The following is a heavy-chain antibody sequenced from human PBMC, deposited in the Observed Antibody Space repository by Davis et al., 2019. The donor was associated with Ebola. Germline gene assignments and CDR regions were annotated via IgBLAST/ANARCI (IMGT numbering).Heavy chain of an antibody. CDR3: ARRGTSSWYAGWFDP. D-gene: IGHD6-13*01. J-gene: IGHJ5*02. Sequence: MPGGSLRLSCTVSGGSISGYYWSWIRQPPGKGLEWIGYIYYSGSTNYNPSLKSRVTISVDTSKNQFSLKLSSVTAADTAMYYCARRGTSSWYAGWFDPWGQGTLVTVSS. CDR2: IYYSGST. CDR1: GGSISGYY. V-gene: IGHV4-59*08.